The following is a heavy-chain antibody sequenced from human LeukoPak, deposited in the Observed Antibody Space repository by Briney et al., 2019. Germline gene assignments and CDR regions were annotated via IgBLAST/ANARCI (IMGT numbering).Heavy chain of an antibody. CDR2: INAGNGDA. Sequence: GASVKVSCKASGYTFTTYAIHWVRQAPGRSLEWMGRINAGNGDAKYSQNFHDRITITRDTSASTVYMELTSLRSEDTAVYYCGKSAPSGFDPWGQEPWSPSPQ. V-gene: IGHV1-3*01. CDR3: GKSAPSGFDP. CDR1: GYTFTTYA. J-gene: IGHJ5*02.